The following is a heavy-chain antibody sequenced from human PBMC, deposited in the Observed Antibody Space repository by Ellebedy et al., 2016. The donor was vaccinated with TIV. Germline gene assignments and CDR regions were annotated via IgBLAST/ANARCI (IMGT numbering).Heavy chain of an antibody. V-gene: IGHV4-39*01. CDR1: GGSVSNTRYY. CDR3: ARDGTSVAFDY. Sequence: MPSETLSLTCGVSGGSVSNTRYYWAWIRQPPGKGLEWIGSVYYSGSPYYNPSFKIQVTLSADTSKNQFSLNLRTVTAADTALYYCARDGTSVAFDYWGQGTLVTVSS. CDR2: VYYSGSP. D-gene: IGHD1-7*01. J-gene: IGHJ4*02.